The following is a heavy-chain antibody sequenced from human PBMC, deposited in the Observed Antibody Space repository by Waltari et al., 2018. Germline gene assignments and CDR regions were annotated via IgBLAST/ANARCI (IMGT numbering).Heavy chain of an antibody. CDR2: IYYSGST. V-gene: IGHV4-59*01. Sequence: QVQLQESGPGLVKPSETLSLTCTVSGGSISSYYWSLIRQPPGKGLEWIGYIYYSGSTYYNPSLNSRVTISVDTSKNQFSLKLSSVTAADTAVYYCARAVRHGDYQYFQHWGQGTLVTVSS. J-gene: IGHJ1*01. CDR3: ARAVRHGDYQYFQH. D-gene: IGHD4-17*01. CDR1: GGSISSYY.